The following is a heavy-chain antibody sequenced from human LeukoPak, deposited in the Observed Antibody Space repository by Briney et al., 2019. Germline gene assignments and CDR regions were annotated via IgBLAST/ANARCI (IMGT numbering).Heavy chain of an antibody. Sequence: GGSLRLSCAASGFNFNNYAMNWVRQAPGEGLEWVSFISGSSNTIYYSDSVRGRFTISRDNAKKSVYLQMNSLRAEDTAVYFCGRGLLVVGSKKGNPGNYWGPGTLVGVPS. V-gene: IGHV3-48*04. CDR1: GFNFNNYA. J-gene: IGHJ4*02. CDR3: GRGLLVVGSKKGNPGNY. CDR2: ISGSSNTI. D-gene: IGHD1-14*01.